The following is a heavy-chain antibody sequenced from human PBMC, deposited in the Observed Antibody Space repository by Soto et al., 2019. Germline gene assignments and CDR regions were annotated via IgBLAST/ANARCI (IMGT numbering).Heavy chain of an antibody. J-gene: IGHJ2*01. CDR3: ARESHDILTGPPWVWYFDL. Sequence: QVQLQQWGAGPLRPLETLSLTCGVSGGSFSGYYWSWIRQSPGKGLEGIGEINDRGSINYNPSLKSLVSISGDTAKNHYSLNLRYVTAADTAVDYCARESHDILTGPPWVWYFDLWGRGTLVTVSS. CDR2: INDRGSI. V-gene: IGHV4-34*01. CDR1: GGSFSGYY. D-gene: IGHD3-9*01.